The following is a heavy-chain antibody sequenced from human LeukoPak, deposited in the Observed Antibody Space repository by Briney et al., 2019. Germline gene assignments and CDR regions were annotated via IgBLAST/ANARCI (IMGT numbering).Heavy chain of an antibody. J-gene: IGHJ4*02. CDR2: IYADDSDT. Sequence: GESLKISCKGFGYSFTTYWIGWVRQMPGKGLEWMGIIYADDSDTRYSPSFQGQVTFSADKSINTAYLQWSSLKASDTAMYYCARQAVAGTLDYWGPGTPVTVSS. CDR3: ARQAVAGTLDY. V-gene: IGHV5-51*01. D-gene: IGHD6-19*01. CDR1: GYSFTTYW.